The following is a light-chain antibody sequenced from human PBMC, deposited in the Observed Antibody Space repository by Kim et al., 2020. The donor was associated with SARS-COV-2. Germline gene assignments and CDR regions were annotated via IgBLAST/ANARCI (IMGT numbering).Light chain of an antibody. CDR3: QQYGSSPRT. Sequence: EIVLTQSPGTLSLSPGVRATLSCRTSQSVSATYIAWYQQKPGQAPRLLIYGASSRATGIPDRFSGSGSGTDFTLTISRLEPEDFAVYYCQQYGSSPRTFGQGTKVDIK. CDR2: GAS. CDR1: QSVSATY. V-gene: IGKV3-20*01. J-gene: IGKJ1*01.